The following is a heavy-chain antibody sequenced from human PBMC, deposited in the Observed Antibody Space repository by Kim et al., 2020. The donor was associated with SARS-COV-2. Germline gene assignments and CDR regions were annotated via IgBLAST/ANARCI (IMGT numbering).Heavy chain of an antibody. Sequence: GGSLRLSCRGSGFTFFNHTLNWVRQAPGKGLEWIGFIRSALYGGTTEYAASVKGRFTISRDDSKRITYLQVNSLKTEDTAVYYCTTYYDFWSGYYSGDYWGQGTLVTASS. V-gene: IGHV3-49*04. CDR3: TTYYDFWSGYYSGDY. D-gene: IGHD3-3*01. CDR2: IRSALYGGTT. J-gene: IGHJ4*02. CDR1: GFTFFNHT.